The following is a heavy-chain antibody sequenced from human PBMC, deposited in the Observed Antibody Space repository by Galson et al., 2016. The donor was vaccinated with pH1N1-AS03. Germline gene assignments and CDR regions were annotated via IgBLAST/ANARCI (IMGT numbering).Heavy chain of an antibody. CDR2: INNDGNEK. Sequence: SLRLSCAVSGFTFGSHWMSWVRQAPGKGLEWVANINNDGNEKYYVDSMKGRFAISRDNAKNSLYLQMNSLRAEDTAVYYCARDRTVVAASIIYYYGMDVWGQGTTVTVSS. V-gene: IGHV3-7*03. J-gene: IGHJ6*02. CDR1: GFTFGSHW. CDR3: ARDRTVVAASIIYYYGMDV. D-gene: IGHD2-2*01.